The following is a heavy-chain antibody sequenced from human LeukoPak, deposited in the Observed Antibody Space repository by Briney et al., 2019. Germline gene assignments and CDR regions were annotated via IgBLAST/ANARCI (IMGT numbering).Heavy chain of an antibody. V-gene: IGHV3-23*01. Sequence: PGGSLRLSCAASGFTFSSYAMSWVRQAPGEGLQWVSGISGSGSGTYYADSVRGRFTISRDNSKNTLYLQMNSLRAEDTAVYYCAKDPQYSSSSFRFDPWGQGTLVTVSS. CDR1: GFTFSSYA. CDR3: AKDPQYSSSSFRFDP. J-gene: IGHJ5*02. D-gene: IGHD6-6*01. CDR2: ISGSGSGT.